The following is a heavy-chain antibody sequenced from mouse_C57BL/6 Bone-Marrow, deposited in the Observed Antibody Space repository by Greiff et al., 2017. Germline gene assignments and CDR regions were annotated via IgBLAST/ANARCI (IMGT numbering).Heavy chain of an antibody. CDR3: ARGLRLPPWFAY. CDR1: GYTFTSYW. CDR2: IHPNSGST. J-gene: IGHJ3*01. D-gene: IGHD3-2*02. Sequence: QVQLQQPGAELVKPGASVKLSCKASGYTFTSYWMPWVKQRPGQGLEWMGMIHPNSGSTNYNEKFRSKATLTVDKSSSTAYMQLSSLTSEDSAVYYCARGLRLPPWFAYWGQGTLVTVSA. V-gene: IGHV1-64*01.